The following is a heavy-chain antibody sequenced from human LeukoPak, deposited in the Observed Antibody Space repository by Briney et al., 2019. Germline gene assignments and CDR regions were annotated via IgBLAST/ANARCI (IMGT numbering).Heavy chain of an antibody. J-gene: IGHJ3*02. CDR2: IYTSGST. CDR1: GGSISSYY. Sequence: PSETLSLTCTVSGGSISSYYWSWIRQPAGKGLEWIGRIYTSGSTNYNPSLKSRVTMSVDTSKNQFSLKLSSVTAADTAVYYCARVYHSGSYWGHAFDIWGQGTMVTVSS. D-gene: IGHD1-26*01. V-gene: IGHV4-4*07. CDR3: ARVYHSGSYWGHAFDI.